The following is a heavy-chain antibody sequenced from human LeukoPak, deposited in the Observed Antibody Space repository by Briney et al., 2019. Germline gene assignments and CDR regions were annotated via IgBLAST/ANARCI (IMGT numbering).Heavy chain of an antibody. D-gene: IGHD3-22*01. V-gene: IGHV3-7*01. CDR1: GFTFSGYC. CDR3: ARAIYSDSRVCYR. CDR2: IKQDGGET. Sequence: GGSLRLSCAPSGFTFSGYCMSWVRQAPGKGLEWVANIKQDGGETYYVDSVKGRFTISRDNSENSLFLQMNSLRSEDTAIYYCARAIYSDSRVCYRWGQETLDSVSS. J-gene: IGHJ5*02.